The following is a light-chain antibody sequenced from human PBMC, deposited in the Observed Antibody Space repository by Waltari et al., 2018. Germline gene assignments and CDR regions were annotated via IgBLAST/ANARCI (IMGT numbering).Light chain of an antibody. CDR2: LGS. Sequence: DLVMTQSPVSLPVTPGEPPSISCRSSQSLLHSNVNNYFDWYLQKPGQSPQLLIYLGSNRASGVPDRFSGSGAGTDFTLKISRVEAEDVGVYYCMQSLQALGTPGPGTKVEL. J-gene: IGKJ1*01. CDR3: MQSLQALGT. CDR1: QSLLHSNVNNY. V-gene: IGKV2-28*01.